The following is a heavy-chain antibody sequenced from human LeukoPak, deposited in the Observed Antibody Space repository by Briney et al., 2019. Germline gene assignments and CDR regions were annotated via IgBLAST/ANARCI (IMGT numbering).Heavy chain of an antibody. J-gene: IGHJ4*02. Sequence: AETLSLTCTVSGDSFSDYYWTWIRQPPGKGLEWIGYSGGSNYNPSLKSRVTISVDTSKNQFSLKLSSVTAADTAVYYCARGRRVRYNWNYGGFDYWGQGTLVTVSS. CDR3: ARGRRVRYNWNYGGFDY. CDR2: SGGS. D-gene: IGHD1-7*01. CDR1: GDSFSDYY. V-gene: IGHV4-59*12.